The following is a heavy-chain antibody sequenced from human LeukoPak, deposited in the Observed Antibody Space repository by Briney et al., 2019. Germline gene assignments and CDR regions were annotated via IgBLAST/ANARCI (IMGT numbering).Heavy chain of an antibody. J-gene: IGHJ6*02. CDR2: IYYSGST. V-gene: IGHV4-59*01. D-gene: IGHD6-13*01. CDR3: ARDVIAAAGAYYGMDV. CDR1: GGSISSYY. Sequence: SETLSLTCTVSGGSISSYYWSWIRQPPGKGLEWIGYIYYSGSTNYNPSLKSRVTISVDTSKNQFSLKLSSVTAADTAVYYCARDVIAAAGAYYGMDVWGQGTTVTVSS.